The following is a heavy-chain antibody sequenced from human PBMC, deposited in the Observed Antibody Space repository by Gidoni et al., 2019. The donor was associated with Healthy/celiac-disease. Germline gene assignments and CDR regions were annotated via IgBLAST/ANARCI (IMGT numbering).Heavy chain of an antibody. CDR1: GYTFTSYD. V-gene: IGHV1-8*01. Sequence: QVQLVQSGAEVKKPGASVKVSCKASGYTFTSYDINWVRQATGQGLEWMGWMNPNSGNTGYAQKFQGRVTMTRNTSISTAYMELSSLRSEDTAVYYCARGRGRPERIQLWLRAFDIWGQGTMVTVSS. J-gene: IGHJ3*02. D-gene: IGHD5-18*01. CDR2: MNPNSGNT. CDR3: ARGRGRPERIQLWLRAFDI.